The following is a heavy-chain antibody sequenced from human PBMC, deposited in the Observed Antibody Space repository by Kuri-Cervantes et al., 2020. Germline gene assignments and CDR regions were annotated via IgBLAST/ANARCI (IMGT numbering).Heavy chain of an antibody. V-gene: IGHV3-30-3*01. CDR3: ARDRYRYSYGQPFDY. Sequence: GESLKISCAVSGFTFSSYAMHWVRQAPGKGLEWVAVISYDGSNKNYADSVKGRFTISRDNSKNTLYLQMNSLRAEDTAVYYCARDRYRYSYGQPFDYWGQGALVTVSS. J-gene: IGHJ4*02. CDR2: ISYDGSNK. CDR1: GFTFSSYA. D-gene: IGHD5-18*01.